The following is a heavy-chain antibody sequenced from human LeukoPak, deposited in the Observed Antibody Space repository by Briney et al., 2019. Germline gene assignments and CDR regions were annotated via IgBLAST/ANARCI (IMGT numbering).Heavy chain of an antibody. D-gene: IGHD3-22*01. Sequence: GGSLRLSCAASGFTFSSYSMNWVRQAPGKGLEWVSYISSSSSYTNYADSVKGRFTISRDNAKNSLYLQMNSLRAEDTAVYYCARERLSTYYYDSSGSEDLDYWGQGTLVTVSP. CDR3: ARERLSTYYYDSSGSEDLDY. CDR1: GFTFSSYS. J-gene: IGHJ4*02. CDR2: ISSSSSYT. V-gene: IGHV3-21*05.